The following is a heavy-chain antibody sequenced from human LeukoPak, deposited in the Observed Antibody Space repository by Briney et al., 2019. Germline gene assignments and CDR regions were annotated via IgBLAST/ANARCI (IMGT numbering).Heavy chain of an antibody. CDR2: IYASGST. J-gene: IGHJ4*02. V-gene: IGHV4-4*07. Sequence: SETLSLTCAVSGYSITSYYWSWIRQPAGKGLEWIGRIYASGSTNYNPSLKSRVTMSIDTSKNHFSLKLSSVTAADTAVYYCARGETYPSSTVDYWGQGTLVTVSS. CDR3: ARGETYPSSTVDY. CDR1: GYSITSYY. D-gene: IGHD2-2*01.